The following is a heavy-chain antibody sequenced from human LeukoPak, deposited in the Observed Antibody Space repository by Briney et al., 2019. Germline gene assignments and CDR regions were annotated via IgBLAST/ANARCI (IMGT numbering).Heavy chain of an antibody. Sequence: PGRSLRRSCAGAGFTFDDYAILWVPQAPGMGRVWGSGVNLNGGSVRNADSVKGRFTVSRDNDKNSLFLQMNRLRPEDTALYFCAKDIGPHLPPASFALGYWGQGTLVTVS. J-gene: IGHJ4*02. CDR2: VNLNGGSV. CDR3: AKDIGPHLPPASFALGY. CDR1: GFTFDDYA. V-gene: IGHV3-9*01. D-gene: IGHD2-2*01.